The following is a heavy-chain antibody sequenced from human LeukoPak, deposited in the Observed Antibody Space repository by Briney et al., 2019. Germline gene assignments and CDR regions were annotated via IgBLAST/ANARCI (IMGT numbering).Heavy chain of an antibody. J-gene: IGHJ4*02. V-gene: IGHV1-2*02. D-gene: IGHD3-22*01. CDR2: INPNSGGT. Sequence: GASVKVSCKASGYTFTSYDINWVRQATGQGLEWMGWINPNSGGTNYAQKFQGRVTMTRDTSISTAYMELSRLRSDDTAVYYCARELRYYYDSSFDYWGQGTLVTVSS. CDR1: GYTFTSYD. CDR3: ARELRYYYDSSFDY.